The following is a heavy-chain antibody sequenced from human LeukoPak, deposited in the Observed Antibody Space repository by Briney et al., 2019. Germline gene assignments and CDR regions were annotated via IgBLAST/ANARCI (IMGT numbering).Heavy chain of an antibody. CDR3: ARERPYYYDSSGYYGNYFDY. CDR1: GGTFSRYA. CDR2: IIPIFSTA. V-gene: IGHV1-69*05. D-gene: IGHD3-22*01. J-gene: IGHJ4*02. Sequence: SVKVSCKASGGTFSRYASSWVRQAPGQGVEWMGGIIPIFSTANYAQKFQGRVTITTDESTSTAYMELSSLRSEDTAVYYCARERPYYYDSSGYYGNYFDYWGQGTLVTVSS.